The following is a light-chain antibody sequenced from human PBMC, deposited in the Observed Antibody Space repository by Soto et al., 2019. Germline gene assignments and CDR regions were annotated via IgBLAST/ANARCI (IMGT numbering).Light chain of an antibody. CDR3: AAWDDSLNGWV. Sequence: QSVLTQPPSVSEAPRQRVTISCSGTSSNVEHNAVSWYQQLPGKAPKLLIYYDDLLPSGVSDRFSGSKSGTSASLAISGLQSEDEGDYYCAAWDDSLNGWVFGGGTKVTVL. V-gene: IGLV1-36*01. CDR2: YDD. J-gene: IGLJ3*02. CDR1: SSNVEHNA.